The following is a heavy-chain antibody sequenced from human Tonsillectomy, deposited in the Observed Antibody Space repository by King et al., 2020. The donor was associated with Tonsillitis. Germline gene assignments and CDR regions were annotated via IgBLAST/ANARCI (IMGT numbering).Heavy chain of an antibody. J-gene: IGHJ4*02. CDR1: GFTFSRYW. CDR2: IKEDGSDK. D-gene: IGHD3-10*01. V-gene: IGHV3-7*01. Sequence: VQLVESGGGLVQPGVSLRLSCAVSGFTFSRYWMSWVRQAPGKGLEWVANIKEDGSDKHYVDSVKGRFTISRDNAKNSLFLQMKSLRAEDTAVYYCATEGGRSGSGYWGQGTLVTVSS. CDR3: ATEGGRSGSGY.